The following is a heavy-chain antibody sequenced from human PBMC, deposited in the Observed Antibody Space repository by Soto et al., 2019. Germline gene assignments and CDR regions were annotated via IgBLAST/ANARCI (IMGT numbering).Heavy chain of an antibody. J-gene: IGHJ4*02. CDR1: AGSISRYY. D-gene: IGHD3-22*01. CDR3: ARMNYYDTSGYPFDY. CDR2: IYSRGTT. Sequence: SETLSHTYTGSAGSISRYYWSWFRHPPGKGLEWIGYIYSRGTTNYNPSLKSRVTVSADTSKNQFSLKLNSVTAADTAVYYCARMNYYDTSGYPFDYWGQGMMVTVS. V-gene: IGHV4-59*01.